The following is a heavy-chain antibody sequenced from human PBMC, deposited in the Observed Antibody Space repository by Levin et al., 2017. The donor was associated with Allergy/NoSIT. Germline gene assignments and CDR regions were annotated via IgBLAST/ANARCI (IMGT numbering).Heavy chain of an antibody. CDR1: GYTFTDYY. CDR2: INTDTGDT. V-gene: IGHV1-2*02. J-gene: IGHJ4*02. CDR3: ARERHLDY. Sequence: EASVKVSCKASGYTFTDYYMHWVRQAPGRGLEWMGWINTDTGDTNYAQKFQGRVTMTRDTSISTAYMELSRLRSDDTAVYYCARERHLDYWGQGTLVTVSS.